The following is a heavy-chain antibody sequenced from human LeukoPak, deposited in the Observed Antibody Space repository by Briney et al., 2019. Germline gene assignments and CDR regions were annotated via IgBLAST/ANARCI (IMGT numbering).Heavy chain of an antibody. CDR1: GGSFSGYY. D-gene: IGHD2-2*01. CDR2: INHSGST. V-gene: IGHV4-34*01. Sequence: PSETLSLTCAVYGGSFSGYYWSWIRQPPGKGLEWIGEINHSGSTNYNPSLKSRVTISVDTSKNQFSLKLSSVTAADTAVYYCARGYQPQDFGPWGQGTLVTVSS. J-gene: IGHJ5*02. CDR3: ARGYQPQDFGP.